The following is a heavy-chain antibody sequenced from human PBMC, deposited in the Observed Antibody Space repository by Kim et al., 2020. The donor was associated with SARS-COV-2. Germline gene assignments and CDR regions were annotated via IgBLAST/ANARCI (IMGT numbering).Heavy chain of an antibody. CDR3: AKEGAYYDSSGLEDLDY. J-gene: IGHJ4*02. Sequence: GQGRFTISRNNSKHTLYLQMNSLRAEDTALYYCAKEGAYYDSSGLEDLDYWGQGTLVTVSS. V-gene: IGHV3-33*06. D-gene: IGHD3-22*01.